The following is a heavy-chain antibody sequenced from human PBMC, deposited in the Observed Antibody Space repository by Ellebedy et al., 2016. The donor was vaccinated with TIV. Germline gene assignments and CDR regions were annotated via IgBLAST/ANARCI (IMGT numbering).Heavy chain of an antibody. V-gene: IGHV1-2*02. D-gene: IGHD2-2*01. CDR1: GYTFTSYY. CDR2: INPNSGGT. J-gene: IGHJ4*02. Sequence: ASVKVSXKASGYTFTSYYMHWVRQAPGQGLEWMGWINPNSGGTNYAQKFQGRVTMTRDTSISTAYMELSRLRSDDTAVYYCATLGCSSTSCLTTFDYWGQGTLVTVSS. CDR3: ATLGCSSTSCLTTFDY.